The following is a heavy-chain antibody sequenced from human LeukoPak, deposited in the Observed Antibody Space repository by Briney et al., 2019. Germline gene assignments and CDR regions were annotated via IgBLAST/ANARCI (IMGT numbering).Heavy chain of an antibody. CDR3: ARDYYDSSGYPGIGY. CDR1: GFIFSNYG. CDR2: ISYDGRNK. V-gene: IGHV3-30*03. D-gene: IGHD3-22*01. Sequence: GRSLRLSCAASGFIFSNYGMHWVRQAPGQGLDWVAVISYDGRNKYYAESVKGRITISRDNSKNTLYLQMNSLRAEDTAVYYCARDYYDSSGYPGIGYWGQGTLVTVSS. J-gene: IGHJ4*02.